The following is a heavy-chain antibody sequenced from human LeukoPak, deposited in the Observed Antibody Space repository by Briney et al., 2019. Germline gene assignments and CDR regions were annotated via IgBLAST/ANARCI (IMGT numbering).Heavy chain of an antibody. V-gene: IGHV5-51*01. J-gene: IGHJ3*02. CDR2: IYPGDSDT. CDR3: ARGIVVVVAANSDAFDI. Sequence: GGSLKISCKGSGYSFTSYWIGWVRQMPGKGLEWMGIIYPGDSDTRYSPSFQGQVTISADKSISTAYLQWSSLKASDTAMYYCARGIVVVVAANSDAFDIWGQGTMVTVSS. D-gene: IGHD2-15*01. CDR1: GYSFTSYW.